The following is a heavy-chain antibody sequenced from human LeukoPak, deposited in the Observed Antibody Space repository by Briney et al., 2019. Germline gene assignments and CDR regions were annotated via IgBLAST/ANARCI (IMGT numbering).Heavy chain of an antibody. J-gene: IGHJ5*02. V-gene: IGHV3-23*01. CDR2: ISGSGGST. D-gene: IGHD3-3*01. CDR3: ATPYYDFWSGYPSFDP. CDR1: GITFSSYA. Sequence: GGSLRLSCAASGITFSSYAMSWVRQAPGKGLEWVSAISGSGGSTYYADSGKGRFTISRANSKNTLYLQMNSLRAEDTAVYYCATPYYDFWSGYPSFDPWGQGTLVTVSS.